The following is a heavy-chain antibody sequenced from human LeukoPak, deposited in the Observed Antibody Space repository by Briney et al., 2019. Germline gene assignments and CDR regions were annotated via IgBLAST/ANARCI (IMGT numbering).Heavy chain of an antibody. V-gene: IGHV1-18*01. CDR2: ISAYNGNT. CDR1: GYTFTSYG. Sequence: ASVKVSCKASGYTFTSYGIGWVRQAPGQGLEWMGWISAYNGNTNYAQKLQGRVTMTTDTSTSTAYMELRSLRSDDTAVYYCATGRGSSSSSFWFDPWGQGTLVTVSS. D-gene: IGHD6-6*01. J-gene: IGHJ5*02. CDR3: ATGRGSSSSSFWFDP.